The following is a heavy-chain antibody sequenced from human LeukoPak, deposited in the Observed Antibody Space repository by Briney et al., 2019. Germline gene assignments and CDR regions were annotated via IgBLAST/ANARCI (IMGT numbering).Heavy chain of an antibody. CDR2: IYYSGST. J-gene: IGHJ4*02. D-gene: IGHD4-17*01. V-gene: IGHV4-30-4*08. Sequence: SETLSLTCTVSGGSLSTYYWSWIRQPPGKGLEWIGYIYYSGSTYYNPSLKSRVTISVDTSKNQFSLKLSSVTAADTAVYYCARGEEAVTTIFDYWGQGTLVTVSS. CDR1: GGSLSTYY. CDR3: ARGEEAVTTIFDY.